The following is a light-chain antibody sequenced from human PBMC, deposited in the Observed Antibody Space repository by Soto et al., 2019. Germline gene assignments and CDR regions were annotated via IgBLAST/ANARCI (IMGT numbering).Light chain of an antibody. Sequence: EIVLTQSPATLSLSPGERATLSCRASQSVGRYLGWYQQKPGQAPRLLIYDASNRATGIPDRFSGSGSETDFTLAIRSREPDDLAVALCQQRGTWPPGFTFGPGAIVDFK. J-gene: IGKJ3*01. CDR2: DAS. CDR1: QSVGRY. V-gene: IGKV3-11*01. CDR3: QQRGTWPPGFT.